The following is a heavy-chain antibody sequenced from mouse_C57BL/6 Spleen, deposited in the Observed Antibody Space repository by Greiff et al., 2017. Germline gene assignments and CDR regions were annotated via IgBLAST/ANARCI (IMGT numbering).Heavy chain of an antibody. J-gene: IGHJ2*01. Sequence: QVHVKQPGAELVKPGASVKVSCKASGYTFTSYWMHWVKQRPGQGLEWIGRIHPSDSDTNYNQKFKGKATLTVDKSSSTAYMQLSSLTSEDSAVYYCAIGSSYGDYFDYWGQGTTLTVSS. CDR1: GYTFTSYW. D-gene: IGHD1-1*01. CDR3: AIGSSYGDYFDY. V-gene: IGHV1-74*01. CDR2: IHPSDSDT.